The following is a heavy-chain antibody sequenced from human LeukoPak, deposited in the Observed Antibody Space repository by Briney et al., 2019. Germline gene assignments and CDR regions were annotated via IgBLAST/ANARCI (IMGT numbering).Heavy chain of an antibody. V-gene: IGHV3-74*01. CDR2: INTDGSST. CDR3: ARGEAARLDY. D-gene: IGHD6-6*01. J-gene: IGHJ4*02. Sequence: GGSLRLSCAASGFTFSSYSMNWVRQAPGKGLEWVSRINTDGSSTSYADSVKGRFTISRDNAKNTLYLQMNSLRAEDTAVYYCARGEAARLDYWGQGTLVTVSS. CDR1: GFTFSSYS.